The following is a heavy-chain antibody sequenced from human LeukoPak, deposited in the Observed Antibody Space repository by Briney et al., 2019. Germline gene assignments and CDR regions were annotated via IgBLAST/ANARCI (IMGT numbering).Heavy chain of an antibody. J-gene: IGHJ4*02. CDR1: GFTFSSYG. CDR3: ARDQGSGKLDY. Sequence: GGSLRLSCAASGFTFSSYGMHWVRQAPGKGLEWVSPISSSSSYIYYADSVKGRFTISRDNAKNSLYLQMNSLRAEDTAVYYCARDQGSGKLDYWGQGTLVTVSS. D-gene: IGHD1-26*01. CDR2: ISSSSSYI. V-gene: IGHV3-21*01.